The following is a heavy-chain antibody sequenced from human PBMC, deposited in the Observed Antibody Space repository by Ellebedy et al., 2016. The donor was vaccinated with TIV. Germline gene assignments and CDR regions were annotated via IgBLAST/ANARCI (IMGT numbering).Heavy chain of an antibody. J-gene: IGHJ4*01. CDR2: ISSTSSHI. CDR3: VKGGWLDF. CDR1: GFTFSSYS. D-gene: IGHD6-19*01. V-gene: IGHV3-21*04. Sequence: LSLTXAASGFTFSSYSMSWVRQAPGKGLEWVSYISSTSSHIYYADSVQGRFTVSRDNYNNMLYLQLNNLRPEDTAIYHCVKGGWLDFWGPGTLVTVSS.